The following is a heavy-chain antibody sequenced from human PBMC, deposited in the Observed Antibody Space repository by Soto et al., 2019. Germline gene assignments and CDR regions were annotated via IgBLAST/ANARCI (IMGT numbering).Heavy chain of an antibody. CDR3: ARDGAYCSGGSCFVGNNWFDP. CDR2: INPNSGGT. D-gene: IGHD2-15*01. V-gene: IGHV1-2*04. J-gene: IGHJ5*02. Sequence: ASVKVSCKASGGTFSSYAISWVRQAPGQGLEWMGWINPNSGGTNYAQKFQGWVTMTWDTSISTAYMELSRLRSDDTAVYYCARDGAYCSGGSCFVGNNWFDPWGQGTLVTVSS. CDR1: GGTFSSYA.